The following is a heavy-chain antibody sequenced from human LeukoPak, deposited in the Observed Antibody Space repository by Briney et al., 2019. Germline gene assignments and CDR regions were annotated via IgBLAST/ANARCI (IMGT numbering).Heavy chain of an antibody. J-gene: IGHJ4*02. V-gene: IGHV3-23*01. CDR1: GFTFSSYA. CDR3: AYARGLRIVGARFDY. CDR2: ICGSGGST. D-gene: IGHD1-26*01. Sequence: GGSLRLSCAASGFTFSSYAMSWVRQAPGEGLEWVSAICGSGGSTYYADSVKGRFTISRDNSKNTLYMQMNSLRAEDTAVYYCAYARGLRIVGARFDYWGQGTLVTVSS.